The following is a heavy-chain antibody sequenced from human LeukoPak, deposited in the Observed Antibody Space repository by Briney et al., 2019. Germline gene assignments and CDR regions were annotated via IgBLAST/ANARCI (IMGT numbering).Heavy chain of an antibody. Sequence: GRSLRLSCGDSGFTFSSYAMSWVRQAPGRGLEWVSAISGSGGSTYYADSVKGRFTISRDNSKNTLYLQMNSLRAEDTAVYYCAKSPHGSGSYYNGYYYYMDVWGKGTTVTVSS. J-gene: IGHJ6*03. V-gene: IGHV3-23*01. D-gene: IGHD3-10*01. CDR1: GFTFSSYA. CDR2: ISGSGGST. CDR3: AKSPHGSGSYYNGYYYYMDV.